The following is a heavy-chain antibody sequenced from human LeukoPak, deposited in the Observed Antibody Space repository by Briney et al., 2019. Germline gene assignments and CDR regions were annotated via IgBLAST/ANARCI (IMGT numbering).Heavy chain of an antibody. J-gene: IGHJ4*02. CDR3: ARAGNYYTSGSYLGY. CDR1: GGSISTYY. V-gene: IGHV4-4*07. Sequence: TSETLSLTCTVSGGSISTYYWNWIRQPAGKGLEWIGRIYTSGSTNYNPSLKSRVAISLDTSKNQFSLRLSSVTAADTAVYFRARAGNYYTSGSYLGYWGQGTLVTVSS. CDR2: IYTSGST. D-gene: IGHD3-10*01.